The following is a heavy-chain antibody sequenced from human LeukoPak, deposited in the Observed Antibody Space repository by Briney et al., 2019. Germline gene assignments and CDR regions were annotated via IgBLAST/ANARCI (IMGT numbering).Heavy chain of an antibody. V-gene: IGHV4-4*02. CDR3: ARDLLPGIAVAGLGY. J-gene: IGHJ4*02. Sequence: SGTLSLTCAVSGGSISSSNWWSWVRQPPGKGLEWIGEIYHSGSTNYSPSLKSRVTISVDKSKNQFSLKLSSVTAADTAVYYCARDLLPGIAVAGLGYWGQGTLVTVSS. D-gene: IGHD6-19*01. CDR1: GGSISSSNW. CDR2: IYHSGST.